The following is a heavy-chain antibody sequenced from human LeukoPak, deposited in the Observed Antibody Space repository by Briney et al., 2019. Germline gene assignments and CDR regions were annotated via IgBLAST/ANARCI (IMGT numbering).Heavy chain of an antibody. J-gene: IGHJ4*02. Sequence: GGSLRLSCAASGFTFSTYAMSWVRQAPGKGLEWVSVISGSGGSTYYADSVKGRFTISRDNAKNSLYLQMNSLRAEDTAVYYCARGPTRANSTDYWGQGALVTVSS. D-gene: IGHD2-2*01. V-gene: IGHV3-23*01. CDR1: GFTFSTYA. CDR3: ARGPTRANSTDY. CDR2: ISGSGGST.